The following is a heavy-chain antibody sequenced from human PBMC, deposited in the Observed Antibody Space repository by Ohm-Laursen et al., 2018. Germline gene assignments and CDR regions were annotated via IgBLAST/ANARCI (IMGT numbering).Heavy chain of an antibody. CDR2: ISPNSGGT. CDR3: ARVLPQAQFSLDH. Sequence: ASVKVSCKASGYTFTGYYMHWVRQAPGQGLEWMGWISPNSGGTNYAQKFQGRVAMTRDTSISTAYMELSSLRSDDTAVYYCARVLPQAQFSLDHWGQGTLVTVSS. CDR1: GYTFTGYY. D-gene: IGHD2/OR15-2a*01. V-gene: IGHV1-2*02. J-gene: IGHJ4*02.